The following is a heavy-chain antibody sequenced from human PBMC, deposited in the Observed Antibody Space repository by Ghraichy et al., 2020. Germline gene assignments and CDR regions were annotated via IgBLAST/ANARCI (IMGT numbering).Heavy chain of an antibody. CDR3: ARDLGRGEMATINPANI. CDR1: GFTFGSYA. CDR2: ISGSGRST. V-gene: IGHV3-23*01. D-gene: IGHD5-24*01. Sequence: GGSLRLSCASSGFTFGSYAINWVRQAPGKGLEWVSAISGSGRSTYYADSVKGRFTISRDNSKNTLYLQMNSLRVEDTAIYYCARDLGRGEMATINPANIWGQGTMVTVSS. J-gene: IGHJ3*02.